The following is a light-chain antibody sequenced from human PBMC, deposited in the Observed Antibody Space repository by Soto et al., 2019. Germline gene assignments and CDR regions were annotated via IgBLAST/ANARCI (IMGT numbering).Light chain of an antibody. CDR1: SSNIGGNS. Sequence: QSVLTQPPSVSAAPGQKVTISCSGSSSNIGGNSVSWYQQLPGTAPKLLIYDDNKPPSGIPDRFSGSTSGTSATLGITGFQTGDEADYYCQSYDSRLSGFVFGTGTKVNVL. CDR2: DDN. CDR3: QSYDSRLSGFV. V-gene: IGLV1-51*01. J-gene: IGLJ1*01.